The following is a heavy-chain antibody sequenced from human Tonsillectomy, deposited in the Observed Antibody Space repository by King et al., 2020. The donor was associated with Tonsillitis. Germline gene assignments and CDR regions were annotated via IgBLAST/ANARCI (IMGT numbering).Heavy chain of an antibody. CDR1: GFTFSSYA. V-gene: IGHV3-23*04. D-gene: IGHD2-2*01. CDR3: ARDFFDARLDY. J-gene: IGHJ4*02. Sequence: VQLVESGGGLVQPGGSLRLSCAASGFTFSSYAMSWVRQAPGKGLEWVSAISGSGTSTFHAGSLKGRFTISRDNSKNTLSLQMNSLRAEDTAIYYCARDFFDARLDYWGQGTLVTVSS. CDR2: ISGSGTST.